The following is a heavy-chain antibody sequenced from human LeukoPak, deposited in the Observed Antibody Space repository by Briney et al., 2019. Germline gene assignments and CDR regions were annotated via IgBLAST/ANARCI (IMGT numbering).Heavy chain of an antibody. CDR2: IIPIFGTA. CDR1: GGTFSSYA. D-gene: IGHD3-9*01. V-gene: IGHV1-69*01. Sequence: SVKVSCKASGGTFSSYAISWVRQAPGQGLEWMGGIIPIFGTANYAQKFQGRVTITADESTSTAYMELSSLRSEDTAVYYCARVARDEGYFDWYANYYYYMDVWGKGTTVTISS. J-gene: IGHJ6*03. CDR3: ARVARDEGYFDWYANYYYYMDV.